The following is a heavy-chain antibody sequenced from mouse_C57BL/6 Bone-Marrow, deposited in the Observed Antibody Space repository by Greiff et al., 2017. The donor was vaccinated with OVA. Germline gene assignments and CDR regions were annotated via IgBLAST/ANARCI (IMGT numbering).Heavy chain of an antibody. Sequence: EVKVEESGGGLVQPGGSLKLSCAASGFTFSDYYMYWVRQTPEKRLEWVAYISNGGGSTYYPDTVKGRFTISRDNAKNTLYLQMSRLKSEDTAMYYCARRGVYYDSYYFDYWGQGTTLTVSS. CDR2: ISNGGGST. D-gene: IGHD2-4*01. CDR1: GFTFSDYY. J-gene: IGHJ2*01. V-gene: IGHV5-12*01. CDR3: ARRGVYYDSYYFDY.